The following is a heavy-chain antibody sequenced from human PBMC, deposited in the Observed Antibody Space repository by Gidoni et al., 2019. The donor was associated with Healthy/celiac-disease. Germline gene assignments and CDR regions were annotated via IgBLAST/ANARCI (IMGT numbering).Heavy chain of an antibody. CDR1: GYTFTSYG. J-gene: IGHJ6*02. D-gene: IGHD3-22*01. Sequence: QVQLVQSGAEVKKHGASVKVSCKASGYTFTSYGISWVRQAPGQGLEWMGWISAYNGNTNYAQKLQGRVTMTTDTSTSTAYMELRSLRSDDTAVYYCARAGHYYDSSGPYYYGMDVWGQGTTVTVSS. CDR2: ISAYNGNT. V-gene: IGHV1-18*01. CDR3: ARAGHYYDSSGPYYYGMDV.